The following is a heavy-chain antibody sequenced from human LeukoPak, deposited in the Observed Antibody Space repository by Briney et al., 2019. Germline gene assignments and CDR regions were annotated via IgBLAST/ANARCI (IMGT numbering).Heavy chain of an antibody. J-gene: IGHJ4*02. Sequence: GASVKVSCKACGGTFSSYAISWVRQAPGQRLEWMGGIIHIFGTASYAQKFQGRVTITADESTSTAYMELSSLRSEDTAVYYCARDLAQVAGTDYWGQGTLVTVSS. D-gene: IGHD6-19*01. V-gene: IGHV1-69*13. CDR1: GGTFSSYA. CDR2: IIHIFGTA. CDR3: ARDLAQVAGTDY.